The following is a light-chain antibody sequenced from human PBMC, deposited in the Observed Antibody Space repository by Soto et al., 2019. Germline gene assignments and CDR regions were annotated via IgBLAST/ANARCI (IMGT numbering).Light chain of an antibody. J-gene: IGKJ4*01. CDR3: HQYDSSPLT. V-gene: IGKV3-20*01. CDR1: QSVSSSY. CDR2: GAS. Sequence: EIVLTQSPGTLSLSPGERATLSCRASQSVSSSYLAWYQQKPGQAPRLFIYGASSRATGIPDRFSGSGSGTDFALTSSRLETEDFAVYYCHQYDSSPLTFGGGTMVVIK.